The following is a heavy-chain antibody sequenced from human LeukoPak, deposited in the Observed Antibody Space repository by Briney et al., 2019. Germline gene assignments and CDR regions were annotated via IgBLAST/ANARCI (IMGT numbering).Heavy chain of an antibody. Sequence: ASVKVSCKASGYTFTSYAMNWVRQAPGQGLEWMGWINTNTGNPTYAQGFTGRFVFSLDTSVSTAYLQISSLKAEDTAVYYCARDGYSSGSPYYFDYWGQGALVTVSS. CDR1: GYTFTSYA. D-gene: IGHD6-19*01. V-gene: IGHV7-4-1*02. CDR2: INTNTGNP. CDR3: ARDGYSSGSPYYFDY. J-gene: IGHJ4*02.